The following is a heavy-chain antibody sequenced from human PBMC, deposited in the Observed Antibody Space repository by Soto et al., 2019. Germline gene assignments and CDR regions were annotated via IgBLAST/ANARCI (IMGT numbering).Heavy chain of an antibody. Sequence: QITLKESGPTLVKPTQTLTLTCTFSGFSLSTRGVGVGWIRHPPGKALEWLALIFRDDDKRYSPALKSRLTITGDTSKNQVVLTMTNMDPMDTATYYCAHLYDNIYVFDMWGQGTMVTVSS. V-gene: IGHV2-5*02. CDR1: GFSLSTRGVG. CDR2: IFRDDDK. J-gene: IGHJ3*02. CDR3: AHLYDNIYVFDM. D-gene: IGHD3-9*01.